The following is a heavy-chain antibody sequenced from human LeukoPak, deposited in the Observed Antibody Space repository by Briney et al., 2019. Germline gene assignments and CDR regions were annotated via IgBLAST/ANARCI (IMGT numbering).Heavy chain of an antibody. D-gene: IGHD5-24*01. Sequence: ASVKVSCKASGYTFTSYYMHWVRQPPGQGLEWMGIINSSGGSTSYAHNIQGRVTMTSDTSTSTVYMELSSLRSDETAVYYCARDPWGLEVETYYYGMDGWGQGTTVTVSS. CDR3: ARDPWGLEVETYYYGMDG. CDR1: GYTFTSYY. CDR2: INSSGGST. J-gene: IGHJ6*02. V-gene: IGHV1-46*01.